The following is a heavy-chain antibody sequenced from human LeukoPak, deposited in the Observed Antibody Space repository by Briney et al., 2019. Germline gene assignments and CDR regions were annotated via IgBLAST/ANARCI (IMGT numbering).Heavy chain of an antibody. D-gene: IGHD4-23*01. J-gene: IGHJ3*02. CDR2: ISYDGSNK. Sequence: GGSLRLSCAASGFTFSSYAMHWVRQAPGKGLEWVAVISYDGSNKYYADSVKGRFTISRDNSKNTLYLQMNSLRAEDTAVYYCARSTGYGGNSELDAFDIWGQGTMVTVSS. V-gene: IGHV3-30-3*01. CDR3: ARSTGYGGNSELDAFDI. CDR1: GFTFSSYA.